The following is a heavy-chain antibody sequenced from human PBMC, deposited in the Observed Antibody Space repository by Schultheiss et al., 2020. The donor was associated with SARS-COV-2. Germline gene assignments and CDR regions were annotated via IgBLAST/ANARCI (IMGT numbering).Heavy chain of an antibody. CDR2: INSDGSST. Sequence: GGSLRLSCAASGFSFSPYGMHWVRQAPGKGLVWVSRINSDGSSTSYADSVKGRVTVSRDNAKNTLYLQMDSLRAEDTAVYYCARGIASTGTGILFDIWGQGTVVTVSS. CDR1: GFSFSPYG. CDR3: ARGIASTGTGILFDI. D-gene: IGHD6-13*01. V-gene: IGHV3-74*01. J-gene: IGHJ3*02.